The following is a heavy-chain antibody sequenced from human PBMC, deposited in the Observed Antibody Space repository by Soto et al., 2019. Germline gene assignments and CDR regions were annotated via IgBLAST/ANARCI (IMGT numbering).Heavy chain of an antibody. CDR3: ASTEGRSVLRYFDWLPSWDFDY. V-gene: IGHV3-48*03. J-gene: IGHJ4*02. D-gene: IGHD3-9*01. CDR1: GFTFSSYE. CDR2: ISSSGSTI. Sequence: GGSLRLSCAASGFTFSSYEMNWVRQAPGKGLEWVSYISSSGSTIYYADSVKGRFTFSRDNAKNSLYLQMNSLRAEDTAVYYCASTEGRSVLRYFDWLPSWDFDYWGQGTLVTVSS.